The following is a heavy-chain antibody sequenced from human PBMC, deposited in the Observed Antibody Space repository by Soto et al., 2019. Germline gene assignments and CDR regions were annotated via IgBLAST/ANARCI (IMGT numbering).Heavy chain of an antibody. J-gene: IGHJ6*02. V-gene: IGHV1-2*04. CDR2: INPNSGGT. Sequence: ASVKVSCKASGYTFTGYYMHWARQAPGQGLEWMGWINPNSGGTNYAQKFQGWVTMTRDTSISTAYMEPSRLRSDDTAVYYCARDQRPRYYGMDVWGQGTTVTVS. CDR3: ARDQRPRYYGMDV. CDR1: GYTFTGYY.